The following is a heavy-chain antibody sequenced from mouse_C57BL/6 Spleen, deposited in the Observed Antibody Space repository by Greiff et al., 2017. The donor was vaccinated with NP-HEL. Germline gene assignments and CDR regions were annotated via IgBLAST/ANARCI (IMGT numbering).Heavy chain of an antibody. CDR1: GYTFTSYW. CDR2: IHPNSGST. Sequence: QVQLQQSGAELVKPGASVKLSCKASGYTFTSYWMHWVKQRPGQGLEWIGMIHPNSGSTNYNEKFKSKATLTVDKSSSTAYMQLSSLTSEDSAVYYCARVKDYGGAWFAYWGQGTLVTVSA. J-gene: IGHJ3*01. CDR3: ARVKDYGGAWFAY. D-gene: IGHD1-1*01. V-gene: IGHV1-64*01.